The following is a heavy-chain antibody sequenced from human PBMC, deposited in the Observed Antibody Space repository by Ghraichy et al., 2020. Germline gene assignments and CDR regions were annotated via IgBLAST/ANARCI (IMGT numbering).Heavy chain of an antibody. CDR1: GFSLSTGRVG. Sequence: SGPTLKPTQTLTLTCTFSGFSLSTGRVGVGWIRQPPGKALEWLAVIYWDDDKRYSPSLKSRLTITKDTSKNQVVLTMTNMDPVDTATYYCAHRASHWGYTWFDPWGQGTLVTVSS. CDR2: IYWDDDK. D-gene: IGHD7-27*01. J-gene: IGHJ5*02. V-gene: IGHV2-5*02. CDR3: AHRASHWGYTWFDP.